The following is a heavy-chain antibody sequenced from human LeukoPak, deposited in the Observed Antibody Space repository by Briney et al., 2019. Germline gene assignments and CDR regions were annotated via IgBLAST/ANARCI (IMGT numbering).Heavy chain of an antibody. Sequence: PGGSLRLSCVSSGFSFSNYAMSWVRQAPGEGLEWVSSISGSGGSTHYADSVKGRFTISRDKTKNTLYLQMNSLGAEDTAVYYCAKSAYYDASGYYREYYFDYWGQGTLVTVSS. CDR1: GFSFSNYA. J-gene: IGHJ4*02. CDR3: AKSAYYDASGYYREYYFDY. V-gene: IGHV3-23*01. D-gene: IGHD3-22*01. CDR2: ISGSGGST.